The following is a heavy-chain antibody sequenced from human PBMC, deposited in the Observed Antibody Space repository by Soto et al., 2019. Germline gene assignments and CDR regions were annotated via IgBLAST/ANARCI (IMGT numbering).Heavy chain of an antibody. CDR1: GGSISSGGYS. CDR3: ARTAWSGYFNWFDP. CDR2: IYHSGST. Sequence: PSETLSLTCAVSGGSISSGGYSWSWIRQPPGKGLEWIGYIYHSGSTYYNPSLKSRVTISVDRSKNQFSLKLSSVTAADTAVYYCARTAWSGYFNWFDPWGQGTLVTVSS. V-gene: IGHV4-30-2*01. D-gene: IGHD3-3*01. J-gene: IGHJ5*02.